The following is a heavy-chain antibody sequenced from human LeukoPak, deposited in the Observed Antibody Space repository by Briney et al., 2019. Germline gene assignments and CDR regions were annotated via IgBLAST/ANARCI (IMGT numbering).Heavy chain of an antibody. CDR3: ARGISYYDSSGYYSGAFDI. J-gene: IGHJ3*02. Sequence: SVKVSCKASGGTFSSYAISWVRQAPGQGLEWMGRIIHIFGTANYAQKFQGRVTITTDESTSTAYMELSSLRSKDTAVYYCARGISYYDSSGYYSGAFDIWGQGTMVTVSS. D-gene: IGHD3-22*01. V-gene: IGHV1-69*05. CDR2: IIHIFGTA. CDR1: GGTFSSYA.